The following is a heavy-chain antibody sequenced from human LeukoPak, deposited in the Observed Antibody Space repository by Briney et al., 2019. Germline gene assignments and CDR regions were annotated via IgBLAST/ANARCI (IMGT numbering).Heavy chain of an antibody. CDR3: ARDHTYYDILTGLPGYGMDV. J-gene: IGHJ6*02. CDR2: ISYDGSNK. V-gene: IGHV3-30-3*01. Sequence: GGSLRLSCAASGFTFSSYAMHWVRQAPGKGLEWVAVISYDGSNKYYADSVKGRFTISRDNSENTLYLQMNSLRAEDTAVYYCARDHTYYDILTGLPGYGMDVWGQGTTVTVSS. CDR1: GFTFSSYA. D-gene: IGHD3-9*01.